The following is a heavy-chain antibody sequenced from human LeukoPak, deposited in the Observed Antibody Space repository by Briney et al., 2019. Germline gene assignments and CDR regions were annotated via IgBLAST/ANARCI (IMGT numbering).Heavy chain of an antibody. V-gene: IGHV3-74*01. J-gene: IGHJ4*02. CDR1: GFTFSSYW. Sequence: GGSLRLSCAASGFTFSSYWMHWVRQAPGKGLVWVSRINRYGSSTSYADSVKGRFTISRDNSKNTVYLQMNSLRAEDTAVYYCARVGGYCSGGSCMDYFDYWGQGTLVTVSS. CDR2: INRYGSST. CDR3: ARVGGYCSGGSCMDYFDY. D-gene: IGHD2-15*01.